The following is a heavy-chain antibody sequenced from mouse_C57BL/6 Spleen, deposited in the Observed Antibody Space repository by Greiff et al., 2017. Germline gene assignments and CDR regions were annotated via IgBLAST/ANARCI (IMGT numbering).Heavy chain of an antibody. Sequence: EVQLQESGGGLVQPGGSLSLSCAASGFTFTDYYMSWVRQPPGKALEWLGFIRNKANGYTTEYSASVKGRFTISRDNSQSILYLQMNALRAEDSATYYCARYGYYGSSQGYAMDYWGQGTSVTVSS. CDR3: ARYGYYGSSQGYAMDY. CDR2: IRNKANGYTT. D-gene: IGHD1-1*01. J-gene: IGHJ4*01. CDR1: GFTFTDYY. V-gene: IGHV7-3*01.